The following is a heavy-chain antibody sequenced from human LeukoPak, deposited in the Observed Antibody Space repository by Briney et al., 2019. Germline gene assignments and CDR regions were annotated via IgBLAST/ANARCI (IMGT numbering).Heavy chain of an antibody. J-gene: IGHJ4*02. V-gene: IGHV4-59*12. D-gene: IGHD3-22*01. CDR1: GLSISTYS. CDR2: MSCSGSA. Sequence: SESLSLTCTVSGLSISTYSRSWIRQPPGKGLEWIAYMSCSGSADYKPSLKRRVTISLDASKNQISLQVSTVTAADTAVYYCAESTSSSGSDLSFRLWGQGTLVSVSS. CDR3: AESTSSSGSDLSFRL.